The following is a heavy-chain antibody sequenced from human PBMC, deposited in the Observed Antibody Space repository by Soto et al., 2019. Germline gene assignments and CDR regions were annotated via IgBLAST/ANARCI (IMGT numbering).Heavy chain of an antibody. CDR1: GFTFSDNL. D-gene: IGHD5-18*01. CDR3: ARDIQSVGPRANDAFDV. J-gene: IGHJ3*01. CDR2: LNPDTGNT. V-gene: IGHV1-3*01. Sequence: QVQLVQSGAELKKPGASVNISCTASGFTFSDNLINWVRQVPGQGLEWMGWLNPDTGNTRYSETFQGRVTISRHPTASQAYLEMSRLENEDTALYFCARDIQSVGPRANDAFDVWGQGTMITVSS.